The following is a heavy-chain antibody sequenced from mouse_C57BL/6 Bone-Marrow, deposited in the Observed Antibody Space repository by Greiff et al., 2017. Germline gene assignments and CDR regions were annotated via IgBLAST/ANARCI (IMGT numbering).Heavy chain of an antibody. CDR1: GFTFSDYG. V-gene: IGHV5-15*01. CDR3: ARRAYGSIWYFDV. Sequence: EVQLQQSGGGLVQPGGSLKLSCAASGFTFSDYGMAWVRQAPRKGPEWVAFISNLAYSIYYADTVTGRFTISRENAKNTLYLERSSLRSEDTAMYYCARRAYGSIWYFDVWGTGTTVTVSS. D-gene: IGHD1-1*01. J-gene: IGHJ1*03. CDR2: ISNLAYSI.